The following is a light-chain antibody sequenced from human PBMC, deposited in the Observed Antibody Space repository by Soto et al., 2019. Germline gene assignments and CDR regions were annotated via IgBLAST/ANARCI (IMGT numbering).Light chain of an antibody. J-gene: IGLJ2*01. CDR1: SSNIGSNY. V-gene: IGLV1-47*01. CDR3: AAWDDSLSGVV. CDR2: RNN. Sequence: QSVLTQPPSASGTPGQRVTISCSGSSSNIGSNYVYWYQQLPGTAPKLLIYRNNQRPSGVPDRFSGSKSGTSASLAISGFRSEDEADYYCAAWDDSLSGVVFGGGTQLT.